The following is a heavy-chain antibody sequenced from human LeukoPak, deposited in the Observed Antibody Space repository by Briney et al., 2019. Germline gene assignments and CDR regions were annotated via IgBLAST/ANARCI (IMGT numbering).Heavy chain of an antibody. V-gene: IGHV3-7*01. D-gene: IGHD3-3*01. J-gene: IGHJ3*02. CDR1: GFTFSSYW. CDR3: AREIWPGPTIFGVAYAFDI. Sequence: PGGSLRLSCAASGFTFSSYWMSWVRQAPGKGREGGANIKQDGSEKYYVDSVKGRFTISRDNAKNSLYLQMNSLRAEDTAVYYCAREIWPGPTIFGVAYAFDIWGQGTMVTVSS. CDR2: IKQDGSEK.